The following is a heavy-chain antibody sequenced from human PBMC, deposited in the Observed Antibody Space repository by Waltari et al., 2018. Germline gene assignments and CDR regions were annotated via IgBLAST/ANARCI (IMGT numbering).Heavy chain of an antibody. CDR1: GNPFPSYD. CDR3: ARDHYGSGSSRDP. CDR2: MNPNSGNT. V-gene: IGHV1-8*01. J-gene: IGHJ5*02. Sequence: QVQLGPSGAEVKKPGASVNGSCKACGNPFPSYDINWVRQATGQWLEWMGWMNPNSGNTGYAQKFQGRVTMTRNTSISTAYMELSSLRSEDTAVYYCARDHYGSGSSRDPWGQGTLVTVSS. D-gene: IGHD3-10*01.